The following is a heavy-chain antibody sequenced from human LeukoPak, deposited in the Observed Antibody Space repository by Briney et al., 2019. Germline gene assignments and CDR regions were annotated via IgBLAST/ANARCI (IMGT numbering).Heavy chain of an antibody. CDR3: AREDPGFDYYGSGSTVDY. CDR1: GFTFSSYW. D-gene: IGHD3-10*01. Sequence: GGSLRLSCAASGFTFSSYWMSWVRQAPGKGLEWVANIKQDGSEKYYVDSVKGRFTISRDNAKNSLYLQMNSLRAEDTAVYYCAREDPGFDYYGSGSTVDYWGQGTLVTVSS. V-gene: IGHV3-7*01. CDR2: IKQDGSEK. J-gene: IGHJ4*02.